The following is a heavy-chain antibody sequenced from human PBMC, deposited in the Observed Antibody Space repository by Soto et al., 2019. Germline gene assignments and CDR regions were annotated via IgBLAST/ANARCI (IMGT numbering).Heavy chain of an antibody. CDR2: IIPIFGTA. CDR3: ARDRGLEDIVVVVAATRLYGMDV. Sequence: ASVKVSCKASGGTFSSYAISWVRQAPGQGLEWMGGIIPIFGTANYAQKIQGRVTITADESTSTAYMELSSLRSEDTAVYYCARDRGLEDIVVVVAATRLYGMDVWGQGTTVTVSS. V-gene: IGHV1-69*13. CDR1: GGTFSSYA. J-gene: IGHJ6*02. D-gene: IGHD2-15*01.